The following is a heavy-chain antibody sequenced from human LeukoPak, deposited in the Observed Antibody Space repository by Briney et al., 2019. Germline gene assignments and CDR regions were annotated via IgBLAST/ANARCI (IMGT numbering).Heavy chain of an antibody. J-gene: IGHJ6*02. CDR1: GFTFSSYW. V-gene: IGHV3-74*01. D-gene: IGHD3-10*01. Sequence: GGSLRLSCAASGFTFSSYWMHWFRQAPGKGLLWVSRINSDGSSTSYADSVKGRFTISRDNAKNTLYLQMNSLRAEDTAVYYCARSMVRGVRYGMDVWGQGTTVTVSS. CDR3: ARSMVRGVRYGMDV. CDR2: INSDGSST.